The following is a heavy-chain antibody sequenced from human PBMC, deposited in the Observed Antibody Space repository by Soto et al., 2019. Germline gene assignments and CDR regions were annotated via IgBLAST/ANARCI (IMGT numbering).Heavy chain of an antibody. CDR1: CGSISSYY. CDR2: IYYSGST. D-gene: IGHD5-12*01. Sequence: PSETLSLTCTVSCGSISSYYWSWIRQPPGKGLEWIGYIYYSGSTNYNPSLKSRVTISVDTSKNQFSLKLSSVTAADTAVYYCARVNRYSGYEDFDYWGQGTLVTVSS. J-gene: IGHJ4*02. CDR3: ARVNRYSGYEDFDY. V-gene: IGHV4-59*01.